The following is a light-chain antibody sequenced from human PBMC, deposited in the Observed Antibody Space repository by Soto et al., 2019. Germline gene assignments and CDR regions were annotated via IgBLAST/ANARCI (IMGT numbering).Light chain of an antibody. J-gene: IGKJ3*01. CDR1: QNINAK. CDR3: QQYNDWPPFT. V-gene: IGKV3-15*01. Sequence: EIVMTQSPATLSVSPGERATLSCRASQNINAKLAWFQQKPGQPPRLLIIGASVTASGVPARFSGSGSGTDFTLTIRSLRSEDFAVYYCQQYNDWPPFTFGPGTKVDMK. CDR2: GAS.